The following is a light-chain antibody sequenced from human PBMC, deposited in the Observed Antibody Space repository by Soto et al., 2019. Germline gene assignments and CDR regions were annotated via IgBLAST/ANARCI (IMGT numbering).Light chain of an antibody. Sequence: EIVLKQSPATLSLSPGERATLSCRASQSVSSYLAWYQQKPGQAPRLLIYDASNRATGIPARSSGSGSGTDFTLTISSLEPEDFAVYYCQQRSNWPLTFGGGTKVDIK. CDR3: QQRSNWPLT. CDR2: DAS. CDR1: QSVSSY. J-gene: IGKJ4*01. V-gene: IGKV3-11*01.